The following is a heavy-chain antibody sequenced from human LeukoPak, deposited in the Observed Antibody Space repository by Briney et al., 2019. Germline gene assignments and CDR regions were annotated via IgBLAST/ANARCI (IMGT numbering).Heavy chain of an antibody. Sequence: SETLSLTRAVSGYSISSGYYWGWIRQPPGKGLEWIGTFYYNGNTYYNPSLKSRVTISVDTSKRQFSLNLTSVTAADTAVYYCARDRRPDYWGQGTLVTVSS. V-gene: IGHV4-38-2*02. CDR1: GYSISSGYY. CDR3: ARDRRPDY. D-gene: IGHD6-25*01. CDR2: FYYNGNT. J-gene: IGHJ4*02.